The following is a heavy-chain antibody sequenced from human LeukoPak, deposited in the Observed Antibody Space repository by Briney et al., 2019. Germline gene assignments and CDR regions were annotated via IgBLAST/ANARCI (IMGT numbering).Heavy chain of an antibody. V-gene: IGHV3-30-3*01. CDR2: ISYDGSNN. CDR1: GFTFSSYA. CDR3: ARSDDFWSGYFPYYYYYGMDV. J-gene: IGHJ6*02. D-gene: IGHD3-3*01. Sequence: GGSLRLSCAASGFTFSSYAMHWVRQAPGKGLEWVAVISYDGSNNYYADSVKGRFTISRDNSKNTLYLQMNGLRAEDTAVYYCARSDDFWSGYFPYYYYYGMDVWGQGTTVTVSS.